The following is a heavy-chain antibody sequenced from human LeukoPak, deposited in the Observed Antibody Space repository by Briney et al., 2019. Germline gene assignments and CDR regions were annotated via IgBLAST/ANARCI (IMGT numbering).Heavy chain of an antibody. J-gene: IGHJ4*02. CDR1: GLTFSSFG. Sequence: GGSLRLSCAASGLTFSSFGMNWVRQAPGKGLEWVSSISNSGSYIYYADSVKGRFSISRDNAKNSLFLQMNSLRAEDTGVYYCARASIRDGPYYFDYWGQGTLVTVSS. CDR3: ARASIRDGPYYFDY. D-gene: IGHD2-8*01. CDR2: ISNSGSYI. V-gene: IGHV3-21*01.